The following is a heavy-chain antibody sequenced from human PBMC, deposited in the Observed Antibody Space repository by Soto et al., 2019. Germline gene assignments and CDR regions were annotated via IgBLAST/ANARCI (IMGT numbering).Heavy chain of an antibody. CDR3: ARDGGSRSWDY. J-gene: IGHJ4*02. CDR2: ISSSSSYT. Sequence: QVQLVESGGGLVKPGGARRLSCAASGFTFSDYYMSWIRQAPGKGLAWVSYISSSSSYTNYADSVKGRFTISRDNAKNSLYLRMHSLRAEDTAVYYCARDGGSRSWDYWGQGNLVTVSS. V-gene: IGHV3-11*06. CDR1: GFTFSDYY. D-gene: IGHD6-13*01.